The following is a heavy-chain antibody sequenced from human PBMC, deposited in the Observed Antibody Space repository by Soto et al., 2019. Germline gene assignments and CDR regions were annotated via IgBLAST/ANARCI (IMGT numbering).Heavy chain of an antibody. V-gene: IGHV4-4*07. J-gene: IGHJ5*02. D-gene: IGHD2-2*01. CDR1: GGSFSSHY. CDR3: ATGRSEVVPGAMDT. CDR2: IYPTGST. Sequence: QVQLQESGPGLVKPSETLSLSGTVSGGSFSSHYCNWVRESAGKGLEWIGRIYPTGSTTYNPSLKTRLTMSVDTSKNQFSLRLTSMTAADTAVYYCATGRSEVVPGAMDTWGQGTLVTVSS.